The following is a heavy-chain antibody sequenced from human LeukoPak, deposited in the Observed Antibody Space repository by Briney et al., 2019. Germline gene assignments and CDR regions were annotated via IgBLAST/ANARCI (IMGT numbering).Heavy chain of an antibody. J-gene: IGHJ5*02. CDR2: IYSGGST. CDR1: GFTVSSNY. V-gene: IGHV3-53*01. Sequence: GGSLRLSCAASGFTVSSNYMSWVRQAPGKGLEWVSVIYSGGSTYYADSVKGRFTISRDNSKNTLYLQMNSLRAEDTAVYYCARDISSPDYYDFWSGTVGFDPWGQGTLVTVSS. D-gene: IGHD3-3*01. CDR3: ARDISSPDYYDFWSGTVGFDP.